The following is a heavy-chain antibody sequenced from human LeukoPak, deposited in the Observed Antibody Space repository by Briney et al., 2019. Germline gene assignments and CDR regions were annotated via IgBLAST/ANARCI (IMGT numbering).Heavy chain of an antibody. D-gene: IGHD6-13*01. CDR2: ISYDGSNK. CDR1: GFTFSSYA. J-gene: IGHJ4*02. Sequence: GGSLRLSCAASGFTFSSYAMHWVRQAPGKGLEWVAVISYDGSNKYYADSVKGRFTISRDNSKNTLYLQMNSLRAEDTAVYYCARVVESIPRIAAAATYDYWAREPWSPSPQ. CDR3: ARVVESIPRIAAAATYDY. V-gene: IGHV3-30*04.